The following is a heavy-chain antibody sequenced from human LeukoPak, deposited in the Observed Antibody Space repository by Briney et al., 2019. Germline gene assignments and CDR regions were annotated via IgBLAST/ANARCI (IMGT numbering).Heavy chain of an antibody. J-gene: IGHJ4*02. V-gene: IGHV1-46*01. D-gene: IGHD6-19*01. CDR2: INPSGGST. Sequence: ASVKVSCKVSGNTLTELSMHWVRQAPGQGLEWMGIINPSGGSTSYAQKFQGRVTMTRDTPTSTVYMELSSLRSEDTAVYYCARDPEQWLTHFDYWGQGTLVTVSS. CDR3: ARDPEQWLTHFDY. CDR1: GNTLTELS.